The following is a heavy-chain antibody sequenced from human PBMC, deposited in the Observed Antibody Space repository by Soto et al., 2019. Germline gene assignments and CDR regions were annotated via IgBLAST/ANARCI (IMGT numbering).Heavy chain of an antibody. Sequence: QVQLVQSGAEVKKPGASVKVSCKASGYTFTSYGISWVRQAPGQGLEWMGWISAYSGSTNYAQNRHVRVTMTTDTSTSTAYMELSSLRSDDMAVYYCARCSYGHVGFDIWGQGTMVTVSS. D-gene: IGHD5-18*01. CDR2: ISAYSGST. J-gene: IGHJ3*02. CDR1: GYTFTSYG. CDR3: ARCSYGHVGFDI. V-gene: IGHV1-18*03.